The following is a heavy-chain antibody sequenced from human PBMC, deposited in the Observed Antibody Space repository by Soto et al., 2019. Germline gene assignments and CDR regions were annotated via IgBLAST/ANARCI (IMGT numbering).Heavy chain of an antibody. CDR1: GFTFSSYD. V-gene: IGHV3-13*01. CDR3: ARSPIFNYSGYEFAFDI. D-gene: IGHD5-12*01. J-gene: IGHJ3*02. CDR2: IGTAGDT. Sequence: EVQLVESGGGLVQPGGSLRLSCAASGFTFSSYDMHWVRQATGKGLEWVSAIGTAGDTYYPGSVKGRFTISRENAKNSLYLQMNSLRAGDTAVYYCARSPIFNYSGYEFAFDIWGQGTMVTVSS.